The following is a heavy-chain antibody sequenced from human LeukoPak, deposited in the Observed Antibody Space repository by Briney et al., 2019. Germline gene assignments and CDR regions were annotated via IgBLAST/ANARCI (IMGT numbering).Heavy chain of an antibody. Sequence: GGSLRLSCAASGFTFDDYAIHWVRQAPGKGLEWVSGINWNGGSTGYADSVKGRFTISRDNAKNSLYLQMNSLRAEDTALYYCARDWEGASGMDVWGQGTTVTVSS. CDR1: GFTFDDYA. CDR3: ARDWEGASGMDV. V-gene: IGHV3-20*04. J-gene: IGHJ6*02. CDR2: INWNGGST. D-gene: IGHD1-26*01.